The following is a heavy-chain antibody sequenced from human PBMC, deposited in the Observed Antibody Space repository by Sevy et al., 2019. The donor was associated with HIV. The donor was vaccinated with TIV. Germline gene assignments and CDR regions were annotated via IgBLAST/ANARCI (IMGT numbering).Heavy chain of an antibody. CDR2: TYYRSKWYN. J-gene: IGHJ4*02. Sequence: SQTISLTCAISGDSVSSNSAAWNWIRQSPSRGLEWLGRTYYRSKWYNDYAVSVKSRITINPDTSKNQCSLQLNSVTPEDTAVYYCARDRWELLHNYFDYWGQGTLVTVSS. CDR3: ARDRWELLHNYFDY. D-gene: IGHD1-26*01. CDR1: GDSVSSNSAA. V-gene: IGHV6-1*01.